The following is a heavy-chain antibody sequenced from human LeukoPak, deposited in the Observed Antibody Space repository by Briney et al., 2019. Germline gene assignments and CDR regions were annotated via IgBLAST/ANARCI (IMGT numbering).Heavy chain of an antibody. V-gene: IGHV4-39*07. J-gene: IGHJ4*02. CDR3: ARAREYYFDY. CDR2: IYYSGST. CDR1: GGSISSSSYY. D-gene: IGHD5-24*01. Sequence: SETLSLTCTVSGGSISSSSYYWGWIRQPPGKGLEWIGSIYYSGSTYYNPSLKSRVTISVDTSKNQFSLKLNSVTAADTAVYYCARAREYYFDYWGQGTLVTVSS.